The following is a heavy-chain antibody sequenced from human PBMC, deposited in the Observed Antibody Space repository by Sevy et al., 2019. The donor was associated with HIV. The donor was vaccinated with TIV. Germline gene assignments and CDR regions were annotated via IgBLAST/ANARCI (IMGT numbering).Heavy chain of an antibody. CDR2: INAGNGNT. D-gene: IGHD3-10*01. V-gene: IGHV1-3*01. CDR1: GYTFTSYA. J-gene: IGHJ4*02. CDR3: ARDAHYYYGSGSINYFDY. Sequence: ASVKVSCKASGYTFTSYAMHSVRQAPGQRLEWMGWINAGNGNTKYSQKFQGRVTITRDTSASTAYMELSSLRSEDTAVYYCARDAHYYYGSGSINYFDYWGQGTLVTVSS.